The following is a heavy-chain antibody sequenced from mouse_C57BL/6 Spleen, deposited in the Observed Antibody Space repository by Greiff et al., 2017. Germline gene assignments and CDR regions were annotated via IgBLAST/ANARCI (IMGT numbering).Heavy chain of an antibody. V-gene: IGHV3-6*01. D-gene: IGHD5-1*01. CDR3: AREGVRGFAY. CDR1: GYSITSGYY. J-gene: IGHJ3*01. CDR2: ISYDGSN. Sequence: EVKLLESGPGLVKPSQSLSLTCSVTGYSITSGYYWNWIRQFPGNKLEWMGYISYDGSNNYNPSLKNRISITRDTSKNQFFLKLNSVTTEDTATYYCAREGVRGFAYRGQRTLVTVSA.